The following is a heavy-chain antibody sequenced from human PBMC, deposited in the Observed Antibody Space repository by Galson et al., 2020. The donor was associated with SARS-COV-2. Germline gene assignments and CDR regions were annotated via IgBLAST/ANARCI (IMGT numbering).Heavy chain of an antibody. Sequence: SVKVSCKASGGNFRSNAISWVRQAPGQGLEWMGRIIPIFGTPNYAQKCQGRVTITADESTSTAYMELSSLRSEDTAVYYCAITSNWPDAFDIWGQGTMVTVSS. D-gene: IGHD1-1*01. V-gene: IGHV1-69*13. CDR2: IIPIFGTP. J-gene: IGHJ3*02. CDR3: AITSNWPDAFDI. CDR1: GGNFRSNA.